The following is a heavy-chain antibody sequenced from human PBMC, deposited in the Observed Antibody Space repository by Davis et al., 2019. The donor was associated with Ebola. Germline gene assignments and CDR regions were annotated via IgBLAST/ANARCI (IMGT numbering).Heavy chain of an antibody. J-gene: IGHJ4*02. CDR2: INAGNGNT. CDR3: ARDVTTVTTYTSDY. D-gene: IGHD4-17*01. CDR1: GYTFTSYA. V-gene: IGHV1-3*01. Sequence: ASVKVSCKASGYTFTSYAMHWVRQAPGQRLEWMGWINAGNGNTKYSQKFQGRVTITRDTSASTAYMELSSLRSEDTAVYYCARDVTTVTTYTSDYWGQGTLVTVSS.